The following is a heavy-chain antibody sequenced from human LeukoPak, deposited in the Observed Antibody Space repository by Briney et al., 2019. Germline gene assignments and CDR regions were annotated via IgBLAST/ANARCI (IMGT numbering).Heavy chain of an antibody. J-gene: IGHJ4*02. CDR2: VDPSDSYT. D-gene: IGHD5-18*01. V-gene: IGHV5-10-1*01. CDR1: GYSFTNYW. Sequence: GESLKISCQGSGYSFTNYWISWVPQIPGKGLEWMGRVDPSDSYTNYSPSFQGHVSISDYKSMRTAYLQWSSLKASDTAMYYCAWNSGGYSYGYFDYWGQGNLVTVSS. CDR3: AWNSGGYSYGYFDY.